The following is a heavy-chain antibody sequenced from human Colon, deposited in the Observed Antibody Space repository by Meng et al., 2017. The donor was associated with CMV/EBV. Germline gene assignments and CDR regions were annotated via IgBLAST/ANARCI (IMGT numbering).Heavy chain of an antibody. Sequence: VGVYGGGLVQPGGARRLSGAGSGFTFSSKWMHCVRQGPGKGLVWVSRINTDGSTTYYADSVKGRFTISRDNAKNTLYLQMNSLRAEDTAVYYCASRDYWGQGTLVTVSS. CDR1: GFTFSSKW. CDR2: INTDGSTT. J-gene: IGHJ4*02. CDR3: ASRDY. V-gene: IGHV3-74*01.